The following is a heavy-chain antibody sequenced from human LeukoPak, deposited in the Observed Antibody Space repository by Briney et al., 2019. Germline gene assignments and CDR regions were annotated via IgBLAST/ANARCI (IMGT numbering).Heavy chain of an antibody. V-gene: IGHV4-59*01. Sequence: SETLSLTCTVSGGSISSYYWSWIRQPPGKGLEWIGYIYYSGSPNYNPSLKSRVTISVDTAKNQFSLKLSSVTAAATAVYYCASERGPQQPYDYWGQGTLVTVSS. CDR1: GGSISSYY. J-gene: IGHJ4*02. D-gene: IGHD6-13*01. CDR3: ASERGPQQPYDY. CDR2: IYYSGSP.